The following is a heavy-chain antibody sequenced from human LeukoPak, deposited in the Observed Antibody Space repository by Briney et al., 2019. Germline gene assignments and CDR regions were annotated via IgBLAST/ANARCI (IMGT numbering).Heavy chain of an antibody. CDR2: ISAYNGNT. CDR3: ARSQTYYYDSSGYYWFDP. J-gene: IGHJ5*02. Sequence: GASVKVSCKASGYTFTSYGISWVRQAPGQGLEWMGWISAYNGNTNYAQKLQGRDTMTTDPSTSTAYMELRSLRSDDTAVYYCARSQTYYYDSSGYYWFDPWGEGTLVTVSS. D-gene: IGHD3-22*01. CDR1: GYTFTSYG. V-gene: IGHV1-18*01.